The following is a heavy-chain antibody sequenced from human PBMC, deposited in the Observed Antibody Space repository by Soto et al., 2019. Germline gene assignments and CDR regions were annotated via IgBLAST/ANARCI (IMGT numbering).Heavy chain of an antibody. CDR1: EFTFSNYG. CDR3: ARGLHSLFDY. V-gene: IGHV3-33*01. Sequence: GGSLRLSCAASEFTFSNYGMHWVRQAPGKGLEWVAVIWYDGNNKYYADSVKGRFTISRDNSNNTLYVQMTSLRAEDTAVYYCARGLHSLFDYWGQGTLVTVSS. CDR2: IWYDGNNK. D-gene: IGHD2-21*01. J-gene: IGHJ4*02.